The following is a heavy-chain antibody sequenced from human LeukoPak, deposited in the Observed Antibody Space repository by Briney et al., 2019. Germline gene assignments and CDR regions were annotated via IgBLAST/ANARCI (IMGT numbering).Heavy chain of an antibody. D-gene: IGHD3-3*01. CDR2: IYYSGST. Sequence: SETLSLTCTVSGGSISSHYWSWIRQPPGKGLEWIGYIYYSGSTNYNPSLKSRVTISVDTSKNQFSLELSSVTAADTAVYYCARGPTGDDFWSGSFDYWGQGTLVTVSS. J-gene: IGHJ4*02. CDR1: GGSISSHY. V-gene: IGHV4-59*11. CDR3: ARGPTGDDFWSGSFDY.